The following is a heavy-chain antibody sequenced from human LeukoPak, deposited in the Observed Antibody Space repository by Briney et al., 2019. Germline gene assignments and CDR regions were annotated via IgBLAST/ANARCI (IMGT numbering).Heavy chain of an antibody. CDR2: IDHSGTT. CDR1: GGSFSGYY. J-gene: IGHJ4*02. CDR3: GRTLPRRTTAAAAHLDS. Sequence: SETLSLTCAVYGGSFSGYYWSWIRQPPGKGLQWIGEIDHSGTTNCNPSLKSRVTMSVDTSKNQFSLMLTFVTAADTAVYYCGRTLPRRTTAAAAHLDSWGQGTLVTVSS. V-gene: IGHV4-34*01. D-gene: IGHD6-13*01.